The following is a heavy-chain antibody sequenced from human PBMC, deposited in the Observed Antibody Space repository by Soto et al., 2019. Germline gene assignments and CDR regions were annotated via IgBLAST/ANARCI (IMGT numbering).Heavy chain of an antibody. CDR1: GGTFSSYA. V-gene: IGHV1-69*01. CDR3: ARGPLTYYYDSSGYPRAVFWFDP. D-gene: IGHD3-22*01. Sequence: QVQLVQSGAEVKKPGSSVKVSCKASGGTFSSYAISWVRQAPGQGLEWMGGIIPIFGTANYAQKFQGRVTITADESTSTAYMELSSLRSEDTAVYYCARGPLTYYYDSSGYPRAVFWFDPWGQGTLVTVSS. J-gene: IGHJ5*02. CDR2: IIPIFGTA.